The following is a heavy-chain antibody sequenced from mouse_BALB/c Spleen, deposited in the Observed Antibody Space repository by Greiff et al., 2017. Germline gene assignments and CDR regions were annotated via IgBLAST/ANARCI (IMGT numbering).Heavy chain of an antibody. V-gene: IGHV1S81*02. Sequence: VQLQQPGAELVKPGASVKLSCKASGYTFTSYWMHWVKQRPGQGLEWIGEINPSNGRTNYNEKFKSKATLTVDKSSSTAYMQLSSLTSEDSAVYYCAVYYDYPFDYWGQGTTLTVSS. CDR2: INPSNGRT. CDR1: GYTFTSYW. J-gene: IGHJ2*01. D-gene: IGHD2-4*01. CDR3: AVYYDYPFDY.